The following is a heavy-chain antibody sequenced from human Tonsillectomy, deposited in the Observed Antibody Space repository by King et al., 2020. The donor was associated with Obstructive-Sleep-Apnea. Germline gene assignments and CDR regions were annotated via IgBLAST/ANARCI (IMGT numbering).Heavy chain of an antibody. CDR1: GFTFSDAW. V-gene: IGHV3-15*01. J-gene: IGHJ3*02. D-gene: IGHD2-21*02. CDR2: FKSKTDGGTT. Sequence: VQLVESGGGLVKPGGSLRLSCAASGFTFSDAWMAWVRQAPGKGLEWVGRFKSKTDGGTTDYAAPVKGRFTISRADSKNTVFLQINSLKTEDTALYYCTAERGGLVTSVGFDIWGQGTMVTVSS. CDR3: TAERGGLVTSVGFDI.